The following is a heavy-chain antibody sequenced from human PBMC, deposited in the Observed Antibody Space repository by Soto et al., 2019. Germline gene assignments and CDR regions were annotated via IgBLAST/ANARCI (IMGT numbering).Heavy chain of an antibody. CDR2: ISGSGSGP. J-gene: IGHJ6*02. Sequence: LRLSCAASGFTFPNYAMSWVRQAPGKGLEWVSVISGSGSGPEYADSVRGRFTISRDNSKNTLFLQMNSLRVDDTAVYYCAKVGGSYVGGMDVWGQGTTVTVSS. D-gene: IGHD1-26*01. CDR1: GFTFPNYA. CDR3: AKVGGSYVGGMDV. V-gene: IGHV3-23*01.